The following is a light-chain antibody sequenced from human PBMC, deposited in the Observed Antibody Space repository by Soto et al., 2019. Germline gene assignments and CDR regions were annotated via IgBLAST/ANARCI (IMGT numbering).Light chain of an antibody. CDR2: DAS. Sequence: EIVLTQSPATLSLSPGERATLSFRASQSVSSYLAWYQQKPGQAPRLLIYDASNRATGIPAKFSGSGSETDFTLTISSLEPEDFAVYYCQQRSNWPPTLTFGGGAKVDIK. J-gene: IGKJ4*01. V-gene: IGKV3-11*01. CDR1: QSVSSY. CDR3: QQRSNWPPTLT.